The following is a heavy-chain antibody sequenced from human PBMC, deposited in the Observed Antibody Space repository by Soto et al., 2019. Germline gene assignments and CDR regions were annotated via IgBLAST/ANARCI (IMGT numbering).Heavy chain of an antibody. CDR1: GFSFSNYW. Sequence: EVQLVESGGGLVQPGGSLTLSCAASGFSFSNYWMAWVRQAPGKGLEWVANIEQDGSDKFYVDSLRGRFTISRDNAKNSLYLQMNSLRADDTAIYYCTRVLLGGYYGSDFDFWGQGTQVTVSS. V-gene: IGHV3-7*01. CDR3: TRVLLGGYYGSDFDF. D-gene: IGHD1-26*01. J-gene: IGHJ4*02. CDR2: IEQDGSDK.